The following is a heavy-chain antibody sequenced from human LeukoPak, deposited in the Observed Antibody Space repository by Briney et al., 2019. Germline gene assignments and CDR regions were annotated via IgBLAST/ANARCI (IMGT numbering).Heavy chain of an antibody. CDR1: GGSFSGYY. J-gene: IGHJ4*02. V-gene: IGHV4-34*01. Sequence: SETLSLTCAVYGGSFSGYYWSWIRQPPGKGLEWIGEINHSGSTNYNPSLKSRVTISVDTSKNQFSLKLSSVTAADTAVYYCARSIAVADYYFDYWGQGTLVTVSS. CDR3: ARSIAVADYYFDY. D-gene: IGHD6-19*01. CDR2: INHSGST.